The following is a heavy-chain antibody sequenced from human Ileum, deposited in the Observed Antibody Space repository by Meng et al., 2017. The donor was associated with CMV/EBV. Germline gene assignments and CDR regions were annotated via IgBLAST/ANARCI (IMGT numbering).Heavy chain of an antibody. Sequence: ASVKVSCKTSGYTFNDYGISWVRQAPGQGLEWMGWISDYNGNTNYEQKRQGRVTMTTDTSTRTAYTELDNLIADDTAVYYCARDLEWGRSWYADWFDPWGQGTLVTVSS. J-gene: IGHJ5*02. CDR3: ARDLEWGRSWYADWFDP. D-gene: IGHD6-13*01. CDR1: GYTFNDYG. CDR2: ISDYNGNT. V-gene: IGHV1-18*01.